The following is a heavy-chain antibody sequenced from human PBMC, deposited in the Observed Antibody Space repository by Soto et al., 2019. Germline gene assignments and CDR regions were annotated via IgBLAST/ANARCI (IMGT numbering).Heavy chain of an antibody. CDR1: GFTFSSYA. D-gene: IGHD2-15*01. CDR3: SALLGYCSGGSCPLMDV. CDR2: ISGSGGST. Sequence: EVQLLESGGGLVQPGGSLRLSCAASGFTFSSYAMSWVRQAPGKGLEWVSAISGSGGSTYYADSVKGRFTISRDNSKNTLYLQMNSLRAEDTAVYYCSALLGYCSGGSCPLMDVWGQGTTVTVSS. J-gene: IGHJ6*02. V-gene: IGHV3-23*01.